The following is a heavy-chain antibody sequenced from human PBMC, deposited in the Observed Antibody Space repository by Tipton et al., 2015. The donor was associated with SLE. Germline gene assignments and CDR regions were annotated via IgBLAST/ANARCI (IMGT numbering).Heavy chain of an antibody. D-gene: IGHD1-1*01. V-gene: IGHV4-59*08. CDR2: IYYRGSA. J-gene: IGHJ4*02. CDR3: ARGRTTGYLDY. Sequence: TLSLTCTVSGASISSYYWSWFRQLPGKGLEWMGYIYYRGSAFYNPSLQSPITIFLDASENQFSLKLSSVTAADTAVYYCARGRTTGYLDYWGQGTLVTVSS. CDR1: GASISSYY.